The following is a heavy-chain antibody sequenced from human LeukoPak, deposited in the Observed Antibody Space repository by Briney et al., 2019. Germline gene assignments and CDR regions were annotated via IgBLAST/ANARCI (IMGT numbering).Heavy chain of an antibody. CDR3: ARGGSIVGATP. Sequence: SETLSLTCTVSGGSISSYCWSWIRQPPGKGLEWIGYIYYSGSTNYNPSLKSRVTISVDTSKNQFSLRLSSVTAADTAVYYCARGGSIVGATPWGQGTLVTVSS. J-gene: IGHJ5*02. CDR2: IYYSGST. V-gene: IGHV4-59*01. D-gene: IGHD1-26*01. CDR1: GGSISSYC.